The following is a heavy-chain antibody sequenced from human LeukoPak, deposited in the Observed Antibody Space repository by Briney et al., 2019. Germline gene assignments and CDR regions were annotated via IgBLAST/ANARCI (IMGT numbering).Heavy chain of an antibody. D-gene: IGHD3-22*01. V-gene: IGHV1-69*13. J-gene: IGHJ4*02. Sequence: GASVKVSCKASGGTFSRYAMSWVRQAPAQGLDGVGGITPICGTANYAQKFQGRVTITADESTRTAYMELRSLRSEDTAVYYCARDAAIYDSSSFYYLWWGQGTLVTVSS. CDR3: ARDAAIYDSSSFYYLW. CDR1: GGTFSRYA. CDR2: ITPICGTA.